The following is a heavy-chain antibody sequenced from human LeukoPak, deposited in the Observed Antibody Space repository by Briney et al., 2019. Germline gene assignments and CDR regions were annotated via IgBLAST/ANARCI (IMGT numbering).Heavy chain of an antibody. CDR2: IRYDGSNK. CDR1: GFTFSSYG. D-gene: IGHD3-10*01. Sequence: GGSLRLSCAASGFTFSSYGMHWVRQAPGKGLEWVAFIRYDGSNKYYADSVKGRFTISRDNSKNTLYLQMNSLRAEDTAVYYCATQPPALMVRGVTDDYWGQGTLVTVSS. V-gene: IGHV3-30*02. J-gene: IGHJ4*02. CDR3: ATQPPALMVRGVTDDY.